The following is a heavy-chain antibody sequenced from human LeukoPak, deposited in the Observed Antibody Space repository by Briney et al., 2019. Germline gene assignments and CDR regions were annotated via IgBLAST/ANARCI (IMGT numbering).Heavy chain of an antibody. CDR1: GFTFSNFW. D-gene: IGHD6-13*01. CDR3: ARDSAAAGLFDY. Sequence: GGSLRLSCTASGFTFSNFWMGWVRQAPGKGLEWVANIKQDETEKFYLGSVKGRFTISRDNAKNSLYLQMNSLRAEDTAVYYCARDSAAAGLFDYWGQGTLVTVSS. J-gene: IGHJ4*02. V-gene: IGHV3-7*01. CDR2: IKQDETEK.